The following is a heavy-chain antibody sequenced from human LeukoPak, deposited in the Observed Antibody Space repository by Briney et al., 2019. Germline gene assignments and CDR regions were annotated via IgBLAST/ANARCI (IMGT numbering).Heavy chain of an antibody. J-gene: IGHJ4*02. CDR1: GCTFRSYV. CDR2: IRYDGSNK. D-gene: IGHD3-10*01. V-gene: IGHV3-30*02. Sequence: PGWSVTLSRAACGCTFRSYVMHGVRQAASKGLAGVAFIRYDGSNKYYADSVKGRFTISRDNSKNTLYLQRNRLRAEDTAVYYCAKDQGSDQFDYWGQGTLVTVSS. CDR3: AKDQGSDQFDY.